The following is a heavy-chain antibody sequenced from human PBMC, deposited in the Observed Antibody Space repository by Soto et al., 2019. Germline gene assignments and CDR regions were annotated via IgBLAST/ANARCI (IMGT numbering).Heavy chain of an antibody. Sequence: GGSLRLSCAASAFTVSSNYMSWVRQAPGKGLEWVSVIYSGGSTYYADSVKGRFTISRDNSKNTLYLQMNSLRAEDTAVYYCARGQENNWFDSWGQGTLVTVSS. CDR1: AFTVSSNY. CDR3: ARGQENNWFDS. CDR2: IYSGGST. J-gene: IGHJ5*01. V-gene: IGHV3-66*01.